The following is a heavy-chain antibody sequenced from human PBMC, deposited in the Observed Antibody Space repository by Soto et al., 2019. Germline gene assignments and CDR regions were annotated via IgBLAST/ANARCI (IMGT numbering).Heavy chain of an antibody. J-gene: IGHJ6*02. CDR2: ISGSGGST. CDR3: AKVLWEGYCSSTSFYDYYGMDV. CDR1: GFTFSSYA. V-gene: IGHV3-23*01. D-gene: IGHD2-2*01. Sequence: EVQLLESGGGLVQPGGSLRLSCAASGFTFSSYAMSWVRQAPGKGLEWVSAISGSGGSTYYADSVKGRFTISRDNSKNTLYLQMNSLRAEDTAVYYCAKVLWEGYCSSTSFYDYYGMDVWGQGTTVTVSS.